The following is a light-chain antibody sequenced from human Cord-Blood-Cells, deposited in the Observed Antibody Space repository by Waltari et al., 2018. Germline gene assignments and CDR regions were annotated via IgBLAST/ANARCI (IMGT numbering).Light chain of an antibody. CDR3: SSYTSSSTS. CDR1: SSDVGGYNY. V-gene: IGLV2-14*01. CDR2: GVS. Sequence: QSALTQPASVSGSPGQSITISCTGTSSDVGGYNYVSWYQQHPGKAPQLMIYGVSKRPSGVPNRCSGSKSGNTASLTIAGLQAEDEADYYGSSYTSSSTSFGTGTKVTVL. J-gene: IGLJ1*01.